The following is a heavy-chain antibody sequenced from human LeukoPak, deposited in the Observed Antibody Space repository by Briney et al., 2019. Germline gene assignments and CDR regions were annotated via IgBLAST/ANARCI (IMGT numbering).Heavy chain of an antibody. J-gene: IGHJ4*02. V-gene: IGHV3-30-3*01. D-gene: IGHD3-22*01. Sequence: GGSLRLSCAASGFTVSSNYLSWVRQAPGKGLEWVAVISCDGSKRYYADSVKGRFTISRDNSKNAFLQMNSLRAEDTAVYYCARDYDTSGSYFDFFDYWGQGTLVTVSS. CDR3: ARDYDTSGSYFDFFDY. CDR1: GFTVSSNY. CDR2: ISCDGSKR.